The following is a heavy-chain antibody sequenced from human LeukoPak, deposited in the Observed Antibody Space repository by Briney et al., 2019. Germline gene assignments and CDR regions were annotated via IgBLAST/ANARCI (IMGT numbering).Heavy chain of an antibody. CDR1: GYSFTSHG. CDR3: AREAHDYYYDSSGYYKRDYYYGMDV. Sequence: ASVKGSCKASGYSFTSHGISWVRQAPGQGVEWMAWISAYNGKTSFAQNLQGRVTMTTDTSTSTAYMELRSLRSDDTAVYYCAREAHDYYYDSSGYYKRDYYYGMDVWGQGTTVTVSS. D-gene: IGHD3-22*01. J-gene: IGHJ6*02. CDR2: ISAYNGKT. V-gene: IGHV1-18*01.